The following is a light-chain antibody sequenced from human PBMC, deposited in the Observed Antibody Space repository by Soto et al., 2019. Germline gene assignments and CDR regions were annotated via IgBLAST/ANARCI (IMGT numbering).Light chain of an antibody. V-gene: IGKV3-20*01. J-gene: IGKJ3*01. CDR3: QQYGGSPYI. CDR2: AAS. Sequence: EIVVTQSTGTLSLSPGERATLSCRASQSVSSSYLTWYQQKPGQAPRLLIYAASTRATGVPDRFSGTGSGTDFALTISRLETDDSAVYYCQQYGGSPYIFGPGTKVDIK. CDR1: QSVSSSY.